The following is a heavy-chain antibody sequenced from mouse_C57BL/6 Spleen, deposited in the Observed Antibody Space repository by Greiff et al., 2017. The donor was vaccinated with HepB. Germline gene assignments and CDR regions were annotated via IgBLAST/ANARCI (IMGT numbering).Heavy chain of an antibody. Sequence: EVQLVESGGDLVKPGGSLKLSCAASGFTFSSYGMSWVRQTPDKRLEWVATISSGGSYTYYPDSVKGRFTISRDNAKNTLYLQMSSLKSEDTAMYYCARQKGIYYGNGENYFDYWGQGTTLTVSS. D-gene: IGHD2-1*01. J-gene: IGHJ2*01. CDR1: GFTFSSYG. V-gene: IGHV5-6*01. CDR3: ARQKGIYYGNGENYFDY. CDR2: ISSGGSYT.